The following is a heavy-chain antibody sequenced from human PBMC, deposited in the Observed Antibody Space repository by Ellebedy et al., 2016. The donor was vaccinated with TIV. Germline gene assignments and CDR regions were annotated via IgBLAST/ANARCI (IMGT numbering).Heavy chain of an antibody. CDR2: IYTRGTI. Sequence: PGGSLRLSCAASGFTVNFNYMSWVRQAPGKGLDWVSVIYTRGTIYYADSVKGRFTTSRDNSKNTLYLQMNTRRAEDTAGYYCAFGVNGDAAFDFWGQGTMVTVSS. CDR1: GFTVNFNY. V-gene: IGHV3-53*01. D-gene: IGHD3-10*01. CDR3: AFGVNGDAAFDF. J-gene: IGHJ3*01.